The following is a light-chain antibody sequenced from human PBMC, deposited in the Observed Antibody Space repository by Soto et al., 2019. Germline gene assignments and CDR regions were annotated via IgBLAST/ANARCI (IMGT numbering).Light chain of an antibody. CDR1: QDIATY. CDR2: DAS. CDR3: QQYDNLPPTWT. J-gene: IGKJ1*01. V-gene: IGKV1-33*01. Sequence: DIQMTQSPSSLSACVGNRVTITFQASQDIATYLNWYQQKPGKAPNLLIYDASNLETGVPSRFSGGGSGTHFTFTISNLQPEDIATYYCQQYDNLPPTWTFGQGTKVDIK.